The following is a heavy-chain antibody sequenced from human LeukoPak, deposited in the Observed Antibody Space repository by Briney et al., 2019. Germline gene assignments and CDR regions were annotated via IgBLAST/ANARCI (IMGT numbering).Heavy chain of an antibody. CDR1: GFTFSNYG. Sequence: GGSLRLSCAASGFTFSNYGMHWVRQAPGKGLEWVAFIRYDGSNQYYADSVKGRITISRDNSKNTLYLQMNSLRAEDTAVYYCARRAGDYSHPYDYWGQGILVTVSS. V-gene: IGHV3-30*02. D-gene: IGHD3-22*01. CDR3: ARRAGDYSHPYDY. J-gene: IGHJ4*02. CDR2: IRYDGSNQ.